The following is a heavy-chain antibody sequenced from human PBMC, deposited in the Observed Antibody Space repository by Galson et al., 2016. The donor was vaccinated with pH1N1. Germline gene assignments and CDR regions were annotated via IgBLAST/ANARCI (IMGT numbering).Heavy chain of an antibody. CDR1: GYSFSNYW. D-gene: IGHD6-13*01. V-gene: IGHV5-51*03. CDR3: AKLPGADIWYYY. CDR2: IYPGDSDT. Sequence: QSGAEVKQPGESLKISCKGSGYSFSNYWIAWVRQMPGKGLEWMGIIYPGDSDTKYSPSFQGQVTISADKSITTAYLQLSSLKDSALYYCAKLPGADIWYYYWGQGIHVTVSS. J-gene: IGHJ4*02.